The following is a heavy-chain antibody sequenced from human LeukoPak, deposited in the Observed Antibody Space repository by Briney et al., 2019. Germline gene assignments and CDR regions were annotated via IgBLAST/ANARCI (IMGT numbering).Heavy chain of an antibody. D-gene: IGHD6-19*01. CDR3: ARAKGSYRGVAGPLGMDV. Sequence: SSETLSLTCTVSGGSISSGGYYWSWIRQHPGKGLEWIGYIYYSGSTYYNPSLKSRVTISVDTSKNQFSLKLSSVTAADTAVYYCARAKGSYRGVAGPLGMDVWGQGTTVTVS. J-gene: IGHJ6*02. V-gene: IGHV4-31*03. CDR2: IYYSGST. CDR1: GGSISSGGYY.